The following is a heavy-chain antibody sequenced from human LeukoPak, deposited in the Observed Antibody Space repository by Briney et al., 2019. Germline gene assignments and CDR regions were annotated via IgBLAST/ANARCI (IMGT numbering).Heavy chain of an antibody. J-gene: IGHJ4*02. CDR1: GYTFTGYY. V-gene: IGHV1-2*02. D-gene: IGHD6-19*01. CDR2: INPNSGGT. CDR3: ARAPFTNGWSPPFDC. Sequence: GASVNVPCKAFGYTFTGYYMHWVRQAPGQGLEWMGWINPNSGGTNYAQNFQGRVTLTRDTSISTAYMELSSLRSDDTAVYYCARAPFTNGWSPPFDCWGQGTLVTVSS.